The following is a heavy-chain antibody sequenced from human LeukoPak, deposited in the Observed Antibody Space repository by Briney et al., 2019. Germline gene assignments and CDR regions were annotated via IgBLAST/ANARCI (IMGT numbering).Heavy chain of an antibody. V-gene: IGHV3-23*01. CDR1: GFTFSSYG. CDR2: ISGSGGST. D-gene: IGHD3-16*01. Sequence: GGTLRLSCAASGFTFSSYGMSWVRQAPGKGLEWVSAISGSGGSTYYADSVKGRFTISRDNSKSTLYLQMNSLRAEDTAVYYCAKGGDYVWGSYELDYWGQGTLVTVSS. CDR3: AKGGDYVWGSYELDY. J-gene: IGHJ4*02.